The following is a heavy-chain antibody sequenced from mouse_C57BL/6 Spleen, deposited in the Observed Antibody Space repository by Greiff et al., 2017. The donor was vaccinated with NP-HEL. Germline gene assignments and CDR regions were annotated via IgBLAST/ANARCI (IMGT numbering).Heavy chain of an antibody. Sequence: VQLQQSGAELVKPGASVKLSCKASGYTFTSYWMQWVKQRPGQGLEWIGEIDPSDSYTNYNQKFKGKATLTVDTSSSTAYMQLSSLTSEDSAVYYCARKSGAPWFAYWGQGTLVTVSA. CDR3: ARKSGAPWFAY. CDR2: IDPSDSYT. V-gene: IGHV1-50*01. CDR1: GYTFTSYW. J-gene: IGHJ3*01. D-gene: IGHD3-1*01.